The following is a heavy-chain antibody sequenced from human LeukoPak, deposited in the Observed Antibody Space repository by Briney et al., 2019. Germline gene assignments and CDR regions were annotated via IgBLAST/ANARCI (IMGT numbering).Heavy chain of an antibody. CDR2: ISAHNGNT. J-gene: IGHJ4*02. Sequence: GASVKVSCKASGYTFSSYGISWVRQAPGQGLEWMGWISAHNGNTNYAQKLQGRVTMTTDTSTGTAYMELRSLRSDDTAVYYCARGLSSSHEGIFDYWGQGTLVTVSS. V-gene: IGHV1-18*01. CDR3: ARGLSSSHEGIFDY. CDR1: GYTFSSYG. D-gene: IGHD6-13*01.